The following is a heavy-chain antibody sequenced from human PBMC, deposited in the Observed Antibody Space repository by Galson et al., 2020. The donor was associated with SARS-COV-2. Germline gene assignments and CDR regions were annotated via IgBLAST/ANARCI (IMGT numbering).Heavy chain of an antibody. J-gene: IGHJ5*02. D-gene: IGHD3-10*02. Sequence: SETLSLTCSVSGYSISSGFYWGWIRQSPGKGLEWIGSMYHSGSTYYNPSLKSRVSISVDTSKNQVSLNLRSVTAADTAVYYCARGASGCSGTYWPRNWFDPWGQGTLVTVSS. CDR1: GYSISSGFY. CDR2: MYHSGST. CDR3: ARGASGCSGTYWPRNWFDP. V-gene: IGHV4-38-2*02.